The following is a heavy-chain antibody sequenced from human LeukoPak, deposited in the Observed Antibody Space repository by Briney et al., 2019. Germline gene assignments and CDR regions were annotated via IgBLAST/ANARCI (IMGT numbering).Heavy chain of an antibody. V-gene: IGHV4-59*08. CDR3: ARHKAGRSSSWFRDYYYCMDV. Sequence: SETLSLTCTVSGGSISSYYWSWIRQPPGKGLEWIGYIYYSGSTNYKPSPKSRVTISVDTSKNQFSLKLSSVTAADTAVYYCARHKAGRSSSWFRDYYYCMDVWGQGTTVTVSS. CDR1: GGSISSYY. D-gene: IGHD6-13*01. CDR2: IYYSGST. J-gene: IGHJ6*02.